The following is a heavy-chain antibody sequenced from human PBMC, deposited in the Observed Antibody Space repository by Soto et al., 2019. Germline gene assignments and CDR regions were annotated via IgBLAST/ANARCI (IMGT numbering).Heavy chain of an antibody. CDR3: ASTSRPGIAAAGPENYFDY. CDR2: IYYSGST. J-gene: IGHJ4*02. V-gene: IGHV4-31*03. CDR1: GGSISSGGYY. Sequence: SETLSLTCTVSGGSISSGGYYWSWIRQHPGKGLEWIGYIYYSGSTYYNPSLKSRVTISVDTSKNQFSLKLSSVTAADTAVYYCASTSRPGIAAAGPENYFDYWGQGTLVTVSS. D-gene: IGHD6-13*01.